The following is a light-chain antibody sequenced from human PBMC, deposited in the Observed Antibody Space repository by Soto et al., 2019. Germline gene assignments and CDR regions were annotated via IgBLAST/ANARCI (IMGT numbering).Light chain of an antibody. CDR2: DVS. V-gene: IGLV2-11*01. Sequence: SVRTQPRSVSGCPGQAVTISCTGTGSSLGHYNSVSWYQSRPGKVPTLIIFDVSERPAGVPHRFSGSKSPNTASLTISGLEAEDEADYYCCSYAGNHGYVFGSGTKVTVL. J-gene: IGLJ1*01. CDR1: GSSLGHYNS. CDR3: CSYAGNHGYV.